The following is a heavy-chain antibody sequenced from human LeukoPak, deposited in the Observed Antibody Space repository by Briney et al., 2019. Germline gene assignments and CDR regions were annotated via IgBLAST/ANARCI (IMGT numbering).Heavy chain of an antibody. CDR2: ISGSGGST. D-gene: IGHD3-10*01. V-gene: IGHV3-23*01. J-gene: IGHJ6*03. CDR3: AKRGFGELLGYYYYMDV. CDR1: GFTSSSYA. Sequence: GGSLRLSCAASGFTSSSYAMSWVRQAPGKGLEWVSAISGSGGSTYYADSVKGRFTISRDNSKNTLYLQMNSLRAEDTAVYYSAKRGFGELLGYYYYMDVWGKGTTVTVSS.